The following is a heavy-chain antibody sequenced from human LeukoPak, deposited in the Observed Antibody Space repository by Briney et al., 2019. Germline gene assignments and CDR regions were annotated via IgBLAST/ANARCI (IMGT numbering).Heavy chain of an antibody. Sequence: GASVKVSCKASGYTFTCYYMHWVRQAPGQGLEWMGWINPNSGGTNYAQKFQGRVTMTRDTSISTAYMELSRLRSDDTAVYYCARDGRSYYDFWSGYYTWGQGTLVTVSS. J-gene: IGHJ5*02. D-gene: IGHD3-3*01. CDR2: INPNSGGT. V-gene: IGHV1-2*02. CDR1: GYTFTCYY. CDR3: ARDGRSYYDFWSGYYT.